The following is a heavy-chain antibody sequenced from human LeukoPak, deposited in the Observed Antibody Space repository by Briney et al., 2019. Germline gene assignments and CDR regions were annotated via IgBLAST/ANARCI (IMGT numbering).Heavy chain of an antibody. J-gene: IGHJ3*02. CDR3: AKDDGGSPPDAFDI. D-gene: IGHD3-10*01. CDR2: ISYSGGST. CDR1: GFTFSDSY. V-gene: IGHV3-23*01. Sequence: AGGSLRLSCAASGFTFSDSYMSWIRQAAGKGLEWVSTISYSGGSTYYADSVKGRFAISRDSSKNTLYLQMNGLRGEDTAVYYCAKDDGGSPPDAFDIWGQGTLVTVSS.